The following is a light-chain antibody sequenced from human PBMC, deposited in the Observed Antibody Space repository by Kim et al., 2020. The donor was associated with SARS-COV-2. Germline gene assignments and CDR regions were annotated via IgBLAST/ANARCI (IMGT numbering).Light chain of an antibody. J-gene: IGLJ3*02. V-gene: IGLV1-47*01. Sequence: QGVTISCSGSSSNIGSNYVYWYQQLSGTAPKLVIYRNNERPSGVPDRFSGSKSGTSASLAISGLRSEDEADYYCATWDDSLSGPVFGGGTKLTVL. CDR3: ATWDDSLSGPV. CDR1: SSNIGSNY. CDR2: RNN.